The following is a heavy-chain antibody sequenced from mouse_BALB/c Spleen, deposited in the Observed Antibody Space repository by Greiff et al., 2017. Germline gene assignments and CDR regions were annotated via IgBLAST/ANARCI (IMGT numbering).Heavy chain of an antibody. CDR1: GFSLTSYG. V-gene: IGHV2-2*02. D-gene: IGHD2-3*01. CDR3: ARNSYDGYPYYAMDY. Sequence: VKLQESGPGLVHPSQSLSITCTVSGFSLTSYGVHWVRQSPGKGLEWLGVIWSGGSTDYNAAFISRLSISKDNSKSQVFFKMNSLQANDTAIYYCARNSYDGYPYYAMDYWGQGTSVTVSS. CDR2: IWSGGST. J-gene: IGHJ4*01.